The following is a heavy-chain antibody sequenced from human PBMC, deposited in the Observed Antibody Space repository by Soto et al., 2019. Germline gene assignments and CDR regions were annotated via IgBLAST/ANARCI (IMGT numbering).Heavy chain of an antibody. CDR1: GGSLSSYY. D-gene: IGHD6-13*01. Sequence: SETLSLTCTVSGGSLSSYYWSWIRQSPGKGLEWIGYIYYSGSTNYNPSLKSRVTIPVDTSKNQFSLKLSSVTAADTAVYYCARREGQQLSIFDSWGQGTLVTVSS. V-gene: IGHV4-59*08. CDR2: IYYSGST. CDR3: ARREGQQLSIFDS. J-gene: IGHJ4*02.